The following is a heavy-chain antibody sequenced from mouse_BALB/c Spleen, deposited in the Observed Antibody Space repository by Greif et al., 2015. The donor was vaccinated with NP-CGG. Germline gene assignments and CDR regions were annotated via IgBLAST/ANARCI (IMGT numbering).Heavy chain of an antibody. D-gene: IGHD2-4*01. CDR1: GYAFTNYW. CDR2: IYPGSGNT. CDR3: ARDDYDYPY. V-gene: IGHV1-63*01. Sequence: QVQLQQSGAELVRPGTSVKISCKASGYAFTNYWLGWVKQRPGHGLEWIGDIYPGSGNTYYNEKFKGKATLTADKSSSTAYMQLSSLTSEDSAVYFCARDDYDYPYWGQGTLVTVSA. J-gene: IGHJ3*01.